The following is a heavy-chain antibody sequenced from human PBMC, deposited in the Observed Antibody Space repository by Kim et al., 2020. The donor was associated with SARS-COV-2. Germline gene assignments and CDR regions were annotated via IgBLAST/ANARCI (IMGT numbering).Heavy chain of an antibody. D-gene: IGHD2-15*01. CDR3: ARGIVVVVAATPPNNWFDP. J-gene: IGHJ5*02. CDR1: GGSFSGYY. Sequence: SETLSLTCAVYGGSFSGYYWSWIRQPPGKGLEWIGEINHSGSTNYNPSLKSRVTISVDTSKNQFSLKLSSVTAADTAVYYCARGIVVVVAATPPNNWFDPWGQGTLVTVSS. V-gene: IGHV4-34*01. CDR2: INHSGST.